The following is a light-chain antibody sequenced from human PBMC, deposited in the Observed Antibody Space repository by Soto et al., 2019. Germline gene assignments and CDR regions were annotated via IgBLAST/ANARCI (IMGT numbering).Light chain of an antibody. J-gene: IGLJ3*02. Sequence: QPVLTQPPSASGTPGQRVTISCSGSSSNIGSEYVVWYQHLPGTAPKLLIYRNNQRPSGVPDRFAGSKSGTSASLAISGLRYEDEADYYCAARDDSLSGHWVFGGGTKLTVL. CDR3: AARDDSLSGHWV. CDR1: SSNIGSEY. V-gene: IGLV1-47*01. CDR2: RNN.